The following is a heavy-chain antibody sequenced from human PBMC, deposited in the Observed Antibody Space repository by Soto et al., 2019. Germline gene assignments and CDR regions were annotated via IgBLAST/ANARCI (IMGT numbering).Heavy chain of an antibody. CDR1: GFTFDDYA. V-gene: IGHV3-9*01. D-gene: IGHD6-13*01. J-gene: IGHJ1*01. CDR3: VKDESINWYSGHFRH. CDR2: INWNSGSI. Sequence: EVQLVESGGGLVQPGRSLRLSCAASGFTFDDYAMHWVRQVPGKGLEWVSGINWNSGSIGYADSVEGRFAISRDNAKNSLHLQMNSLRAEDTAFYYCVKDESINWYSGHFRHWGQGTLVTVSS.